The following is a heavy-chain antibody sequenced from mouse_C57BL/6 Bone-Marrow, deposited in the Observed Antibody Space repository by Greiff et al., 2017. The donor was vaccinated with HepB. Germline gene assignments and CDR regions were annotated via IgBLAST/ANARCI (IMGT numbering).Heavy chain of an antibody. J-gene: IGHJ2*01. D-gene: IGHD2-1*01. CDR2: IGPEDGDT. V-gene: IGHV14-1*01. CDR3: TTGRNYDD. CDR1: GFNIKDYY. Sequence: VQLQQSGAGLVRPGASVKLSCTASGFNIKDYYMHWVRQSPEQGLEWIGRIGPEDGDTEYAPKFQGQATITADTSSNTAYLQLSSLTAEDTAVYYCTTGRNYDDWGQGTTLTVSS.